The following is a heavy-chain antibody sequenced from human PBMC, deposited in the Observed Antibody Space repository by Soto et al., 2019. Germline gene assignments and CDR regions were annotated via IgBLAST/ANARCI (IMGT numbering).Heavy chain of an antibody. V-gene: IGHV3-23*01. J-gene: IGHJ4*02. CDR1: GFTFSSYA. Sequence: GGSLRLSCAASGFTFSSYAISWVRQAPGKGLEWVSAISGSGGSTYYADSVKGRFTISRDNSKNTLYLQMNSLRAEDTAVYYCAKDYSYYDSSGYSTEYYFDYWGQGTLVTVSS. CDR2: ISGSGGST. D-gene: IGHD3-22*01. CDR3: AKDYSYYDSSGYSTEYYFDY.